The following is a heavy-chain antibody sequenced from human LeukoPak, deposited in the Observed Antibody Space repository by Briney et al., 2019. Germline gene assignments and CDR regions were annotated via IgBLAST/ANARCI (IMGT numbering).Heavy chain of an antibody. J-gene: IGHJ4*02. CDR2: IKQDGSEK. CDR1: GFTFSSYW. V-gene: IGHV3-7*01. D-gene: IGHD6-19*01. CDR3: ARKSGSAWTD. Sequence: SGGSLRLSCAASGFTFSSYWMTWVRQAPGKGLEWVANIKQDGSEKYYVDSVKGRFTISRDKAKNSLYLQMNSLRAEDTSVYYCARKSGSAWTDWGQGTLVTVSS.